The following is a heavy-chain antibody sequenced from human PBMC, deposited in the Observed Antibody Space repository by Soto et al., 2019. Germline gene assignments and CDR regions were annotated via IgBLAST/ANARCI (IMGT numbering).Heavy chain of an antibody. CDR3: AKGGYYGSGSYFSTWYDY. Sequence: EVQLLESGGGLVQPGGSLRLSCAASGLIFSNYGMSWVRQAPGKGLEWVSGISRSGDSTYYADSVKGRFTMSRDNSKNKLLLKMNSLRAEDTAIYYCAKGGYYGSGSYFSTWYDYWGQGTLVTVSS. CDR1: GLIFSNYG. V-gene: IGHV3-23*01. CDR2: ISRSGDST. D-gene: IGHD3-10*01. J-gene: IGHJ4*02.